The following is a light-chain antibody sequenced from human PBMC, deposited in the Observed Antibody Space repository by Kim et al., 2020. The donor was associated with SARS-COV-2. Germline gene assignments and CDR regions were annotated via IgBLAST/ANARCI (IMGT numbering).Light chain of an antibody. J-gene: IGKJ1*01. CDR1: QTDTRNY. V-gene: IGKV3-20*01. CDR3: QQYGSSPAT. Sequence: SPGKRADLSCRASQTDTRNYLAGYEQKPGQAPRHVIYGASSRATGISDRFSGSGSGTDFTHTISRLGPEGFAVYYCQQYGSSPATFGQGTKVEIK. CDR2: GAS.